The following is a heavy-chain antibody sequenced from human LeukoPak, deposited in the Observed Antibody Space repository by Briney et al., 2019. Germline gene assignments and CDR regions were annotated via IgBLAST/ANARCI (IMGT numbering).Heavy chain of an antibody. D-gene: IGHD3-10*01. V-gene: IGHV3-7*01. J-gene: IGHJ4*02. CDR1: GFTFSTYW. Sequence: GGSLRLSCAASGFTFSTYWMSWVRQAPGKGLEGVANIRQDGNEKSYVDSVKGRFTISRDNAKNSLYLQMNSLRAEDTAVYYCASHDYSDLGSYGGVDYWGQGALVTVSS. CDR3: ASHDYSDLGSYGGVDY. CDR2: IRQDGNEK.